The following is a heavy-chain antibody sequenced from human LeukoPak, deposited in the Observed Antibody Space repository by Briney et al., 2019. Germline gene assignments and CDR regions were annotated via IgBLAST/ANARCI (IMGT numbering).Heavy chain of an antibody. CDR3: ARAIGTSQFYFYYGMDV. D-gene: IGHD2-2*01. V-gene: IGHV5-51*01. CDR2: IYAGDSDT. J-gene: IGHJ6*02. Sequence: GESLKISCKGSGYSFTSYWIGWVRQMPGKGLEWMGIIYAGDSDTRYSPSFQDQVTISVDKSISTAYLQWSSLQASDTAMYYCARAIGTSQFYFYYGMDVWGQGTTVTVSS. CDR1: GYSFTSYW.